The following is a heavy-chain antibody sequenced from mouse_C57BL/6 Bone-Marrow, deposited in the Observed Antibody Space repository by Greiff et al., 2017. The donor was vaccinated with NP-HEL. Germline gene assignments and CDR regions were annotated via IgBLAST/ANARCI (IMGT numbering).Heavy chain of an antibody. Sequence: QVQLQQSGAELARPGASVKLSCKASGYTFTSYGISWVKQRTGPGLEWIGEIYPRSGNTYSNEKFKGKATLTADKSSSTAYMELRSLTSEDSAVYFCARALYFFFDYWGQGTTLTVSS. CDR2: IYPRSGNT. D-gene: IGHD2-1*01. V-gene: IGHV1-81*01. CDR3: ARALYFFFDY. J-gene: IGHJ2*01. CDR1: GYTFTSYG.